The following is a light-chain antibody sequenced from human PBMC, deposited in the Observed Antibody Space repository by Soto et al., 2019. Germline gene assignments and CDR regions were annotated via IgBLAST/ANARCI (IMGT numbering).Light chain of an antibody. V-gene: IGLV2-11*01. J-gene: IGLJ7*01. Sequence: QSALTQPRSVSGSPGQSVTISCTGTSSDVGGYNYVSWYQQHPGKAPKLMIYDVSKRPSGVPDRFSGSKSGNTASLTISGLQAEDEADYYCSAYAGSYTFVFGGGTQLTVL. CDR3: SAYAGSYTFV. CDR1: SSDVGGYNY. CDR2: DVS.